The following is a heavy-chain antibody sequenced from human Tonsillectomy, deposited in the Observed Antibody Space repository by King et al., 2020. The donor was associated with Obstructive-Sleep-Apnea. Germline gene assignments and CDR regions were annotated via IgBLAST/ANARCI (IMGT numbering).Heavy chain of an antibody. Sequence: VQLVESGGGLVQPGGSLRLSSAASGFTFSSYAMHWVRQAPGKGLEYVSAISSNGGSTYYANSVKGRFTISRDNSKNTLYLQMGSLRAEDMAVYYCARDRVFSSGGPYYYFDYWGQGTLVTVSS. J-gene: IGHJ4*02. D-gene: IGHD6-19*01. CDR2: ISSNGGST. CDR3: ARDRVFSSGGPYYYFDY. V-gene: IGHV3-64*01. CDR1: GFTFSSYA.